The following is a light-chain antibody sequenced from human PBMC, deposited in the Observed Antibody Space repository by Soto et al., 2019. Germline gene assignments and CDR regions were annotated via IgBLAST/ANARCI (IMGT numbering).Light chain of an antibody. CDR2: GAS. CDR1: QSVSSSY. CDR3: QQYGSSPPSWP. J-gene: IGKJ1*01. V-gene: IGKV3-20*01. Sequence: ETVLTQSPGTLSLSPGERATLSCRASQSVSSSYLAWYQQKPGQAPRLLIYGASSRATGIPDRFSGSGSGTDFPLTISRLEPEDFAVYYCQQYGSSPPSWPFGQGTEVEIK.